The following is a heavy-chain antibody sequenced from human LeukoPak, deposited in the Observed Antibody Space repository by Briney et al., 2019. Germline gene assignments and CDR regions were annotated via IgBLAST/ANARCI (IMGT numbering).Heavy chain of an antibody. D-gene: IGHD4-17*01. CDR2: IFYSGSP. CDR1: GGSITSGDYY. CDR3: AREGPLGAGDYGLDY. J-gene: IGHJ4*02. Sequence: SQTLSLTCTVSGGSITSGDYYWSWIRQPPGKGLEWIGYIFYSGSPYYNPSLKSRVTISIDTSKNQFSLKLSSVTAADTAVYYCAREGPLGAGDYGLDYWGQGTLVTVSS. V-gene: IGHV4-30-4*08.